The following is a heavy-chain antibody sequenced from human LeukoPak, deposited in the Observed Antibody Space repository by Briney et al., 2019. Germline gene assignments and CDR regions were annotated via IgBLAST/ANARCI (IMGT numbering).Heavy chain of an antibody. J-gene: IGHJ4*02. D-gene: IGHD6-13*01. CDR3: ATTRLRGSSTWYTIDY. V-gene: IGHV3-23*01. CDR1: GFTFSSYA. Sequence: PGGSLRLSCAASGFTFSSYAMSWVRQAPGKGLKWVSTINDNGAGTYYADSVKGRFTISRDNSKNTVYLQMNSLRVEDTAVYYCATTRLRGSSTWYTIDYWGQGALVTVSS. CDR2: INDNGAGT.